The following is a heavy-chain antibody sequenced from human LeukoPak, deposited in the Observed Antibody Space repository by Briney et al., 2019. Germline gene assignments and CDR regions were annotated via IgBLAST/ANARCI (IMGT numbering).Heavy chain of an antibody. CDR3: LSDLGYYRADS. CDR2: IDPHGIEK. CDR1: GFTFSDHW. Sequence: TGGSLRLSCVSSGFTFSDHWMNWARQGPGKGLEWVAIIDPHGIEKNYLDSVRGRFSISRDNTKNSLYLEMNGVRDDDMAVCYCLSDLGYYRADSWGQGTVVTVSS. D-gene: IGHD2-21*01. J-gene: IGHJ4*02. V-gene: IGHV3-7*01.